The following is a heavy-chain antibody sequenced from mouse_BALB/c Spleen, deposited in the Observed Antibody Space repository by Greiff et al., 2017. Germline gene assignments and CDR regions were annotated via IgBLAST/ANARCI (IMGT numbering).Heavy chain of an antibody. D-gene: IGHD4-1*01. J-gene: IGHJ4*01. CDR1: GDSITSGY. CDR3: ARYHWDGGYAMDY. CDR2: ISYSGST. V-gene: IGHV3-8*02. Sequence: VQLKESGPSLVKPSQTLSLTCSVTGDSITSGYWNWIRKFPGNKLEYMGYISYSGSTYYNPSLKSRISITRDTSKNQYYLQLNSVTTEDTATYYCARYHWDGGYAMDYWGQGTSVTVSS.